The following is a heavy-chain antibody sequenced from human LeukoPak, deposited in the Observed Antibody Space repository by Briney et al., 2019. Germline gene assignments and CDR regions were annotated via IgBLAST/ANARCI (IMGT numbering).Heavy chain of an antibody. Sequence: GGSLRLSCAASGFTFSSYSMNWVRQAPGKGLEWVSSTSSSSSYIYYADSVKGRFTISRDNAKNSLYLQMNSLRAEDTAVYYCARDMGIAAAGTWYYDSSGYYKSQIDYWGQGTLVTVSS. CDR3: ARDMGIAAAGTWYYDSSGYYKSQIDY. J-gene: IGHJ4*02. D-gene: IGHD3-22*01. V-gene: IGHV3-21*01. CDR2: TSSSSSYI. CDR1: GFTFSSYS.